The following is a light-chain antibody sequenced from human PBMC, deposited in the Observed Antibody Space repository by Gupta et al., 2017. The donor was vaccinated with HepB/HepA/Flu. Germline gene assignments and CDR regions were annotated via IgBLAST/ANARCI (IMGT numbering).Light chain of an antibody. CDR1: QSVLYSSNNNNY. CDR3: QQDSSLPLT. V-gene: IGKV4-1*01. Sequence: DIVMTQSPDSLAVSLGERATINCKSSQSVLYSSNNNNYLAWFQQKPGQPPKLLLYWASTRKSGVPDRFSGSGSGTDFTLTISSLQAEDVAVYYCQQDSSLPLTFGGGTKVEIK. CDR2: WAS. J-gene: IGKJ4*01.